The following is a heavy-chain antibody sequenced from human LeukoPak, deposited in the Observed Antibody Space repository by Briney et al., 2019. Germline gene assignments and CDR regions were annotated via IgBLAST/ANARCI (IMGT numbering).Heavy chain of an antibody. CDR2: IYYSGST. D-gene: IGHD3-16*01. J-gene: IGHJ4*02. CDR1: GVSISISSYY. V-gene: IGHV4-39*01. CDR3: ARRAGGFDY. Sequence: PSETLSLTCTVSGVSISISSYYWGWIRQPPGNGLEWIGSIYYSGSTYYNPSLKSRVTISVDTSKNQFSLKLSSVTAADTAVYYCARRAGGFDYWGQGTLVTVSS.